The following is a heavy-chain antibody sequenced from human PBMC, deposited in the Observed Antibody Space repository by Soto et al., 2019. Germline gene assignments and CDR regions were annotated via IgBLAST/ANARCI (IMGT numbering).Heavy chain of an antibody. CDR1: GFTFSSYS. V-gene: IGHV3-21*01. J-gene: IGHJ5*02. D-gene: IGHD6-6*01. CDR3: ARDRYSSSSRGCIDTGWFDP. Sequence: EVQLVESGGGLVKPGGSLRLSCAASGFTFSSYSMNWVRQAPGKGLEWVSSISSSSSYIYYADSVKGRFTISRDNANNSLSLEMNSLRAEDTAVYYCARDRYSSSSRGCIDTGWFDPWGQGTLVTVSS. CDR2: ISSSSSYI.